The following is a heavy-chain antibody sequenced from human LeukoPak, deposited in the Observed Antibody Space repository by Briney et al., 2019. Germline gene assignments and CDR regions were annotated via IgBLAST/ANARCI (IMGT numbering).Heavy chain of an antibody. V-gene: IGHV3-48*03. J-gene: IGHJ4*02. CDR3: ARGLDSSGYYGDY. D-gene: IGHD3-22*01. CDR1: GFTFSSYE. CDR2: ISSSGSTI. Sequence: GGSLRLSCAASGFTFSSYEMSWVRQAPGKGLEWVSYISSSGSTIYYADSVKGRFTMSRENAKNSLYLQMNSLRAEDTAVYSCARGLDSSGYYGDYWGQGTLVTVSS.